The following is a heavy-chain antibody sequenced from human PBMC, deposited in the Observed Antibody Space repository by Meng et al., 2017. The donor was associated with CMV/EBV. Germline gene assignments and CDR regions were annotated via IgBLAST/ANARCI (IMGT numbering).Heavy chain of an antibody. CDR2: INPNSGGT. V-gene: IGHV1-2*02. J-gene: IGHJ6*02. CDR3: ARDGGGYCSSTSCQDPYYYYGMDV. Sequence: ASVKVSCKASGYTFTGYYMHWVRQAPGQGLEWMGLINPNSGGTNYAQKFQGRVTITRNTSISTAYMELSSLRSEDTAVYYCARDGGGYCSSTSCQDPYYYYGMDVWGQGTTVTVSS. CDR1: GYTFTGYY. D-gene: IGHD2-2*01.